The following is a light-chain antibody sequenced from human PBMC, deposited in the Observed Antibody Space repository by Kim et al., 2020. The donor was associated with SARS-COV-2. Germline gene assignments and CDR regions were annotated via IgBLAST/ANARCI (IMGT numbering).Light chain of an antibody. CDR1: SSAIGGNY. J-gene: IGLJ3*02. CDR2: CNV. V-gene: IGLV1-47*02. Sequence: GQWLPISCSGPSSAIGGNYLFCYHQHPGATPQLLIFCNVHRPSAVPAPLSSCKSCASASLPIICLRYDEEADYYCAASDNSLSSVVFGGGTQLTVL. CDR3: AASDNSLSSVV.